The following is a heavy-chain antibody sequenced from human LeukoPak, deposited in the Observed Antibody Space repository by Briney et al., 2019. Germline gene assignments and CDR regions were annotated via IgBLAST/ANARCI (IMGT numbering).Heavy chain of an antibody. D-gene: IGHD3-22*01. CDR1: GFTFADYA. CDR2: INWNGGST. Sequence: GGSLRLSCAACGFTFADYAMSWVRQAPGKGLEWVSGINWNGGSTCYADSVKGRFTISRDKDKNSLYLQMNSLRAEDTALYHCAREKRSDSSGYYPYYFDYWGQGILVTVSS. V-gene: IGHV3-20*01. CDR3: AREKRSDSSGYYPYYFDY. J-gene: IGHJ4*02.